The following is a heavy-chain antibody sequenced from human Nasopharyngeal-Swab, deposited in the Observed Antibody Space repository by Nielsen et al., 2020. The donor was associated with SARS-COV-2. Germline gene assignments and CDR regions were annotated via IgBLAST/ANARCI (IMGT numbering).Heavy chain of an antibody. Sequence: GGSLRLSCAASGFTFSSYAMHWVRQAPGKGLEWVAVISYDGSNKYYADSVKGRFTISRDNAKNSLYLQMNSLRAEDTAVYYCARDHQLGPTNYGMDVWGQGTTVTVSS. CDR3: ARDHQLGPTNYGMDV. CDR1: GFTFSSYA. CDR2: ISYDGSNK. J-gene: IGHJ6*02. D-gene: IGHD6-6*01. V-gene: IGHV3-30-3*01.